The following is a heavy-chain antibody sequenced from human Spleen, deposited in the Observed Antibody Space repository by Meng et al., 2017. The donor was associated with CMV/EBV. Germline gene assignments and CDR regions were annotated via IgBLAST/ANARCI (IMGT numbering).Heavy chain of an antibody. Sequence: GGALRLSCAASVFTFISYWMTWVRQAPGKGLEWVANIKEDVSGKYYVDSVKGRFIISRDNAKNSLYLQMNSLRAEDTAMYYCARELYESSGYFGRWGQGNLVTVSS. J-gene: IGHJ4*02. D-gene: IGHD3-22*01. CDR1: VFTFISYW. CDR2: IKEDVSGK. CDR3: ARELYESSGYFGR. V-gene: IGHV3-7*01.